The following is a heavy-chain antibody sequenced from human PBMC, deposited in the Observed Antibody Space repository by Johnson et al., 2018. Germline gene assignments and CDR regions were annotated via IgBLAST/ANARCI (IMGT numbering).Heavy chain of an antibody. J-gene: IGHJ3*01. CDR1: GFTFTTYW. CDR3: ARMYCSGGNCYTDVFDV. V-gene: IGHV3-7*01. D-gene: IGHD2-15*01. Sequence: VQLVESGGGLVQPGGSLRLPCAVSGFTFTTYWMSWVRQAPGKGLEWVANIHQDGSVKYYVNSVKGRFTISRDNAKNSVSLQMNSLSAEDTALYYCARMYCSGGNCYTDVFDVWGQGTMVTVSS. CDR2: IHQDGSVK.